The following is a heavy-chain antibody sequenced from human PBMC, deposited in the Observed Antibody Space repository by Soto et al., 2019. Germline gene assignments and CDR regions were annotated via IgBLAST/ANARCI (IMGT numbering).Heavy chain of an antibody. CDR3: ARTVGWWQNNRMYRWFDP. CDR1: GGSISSSNW. CDR2: IYHSGST. V-gene: IGHV4-4*02. Sequence: SETLSLTCAVSGGSISSSNWWSWVRQPPGKGLEWIGEIYHSGSTNYNPSLKSRVTISVDKSKNQFSLKLSSVTAADTAVYYCARTVGWWQNNRMYRWFDPWGQGTLVTVSS. D-gene: IGHD2-15*01. J-gene: IGHJ5*02.